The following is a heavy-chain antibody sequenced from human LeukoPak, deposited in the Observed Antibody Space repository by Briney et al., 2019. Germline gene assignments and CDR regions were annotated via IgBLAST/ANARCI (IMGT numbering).Heavy chain of an antibody. CDR3: ARGQYQLLYEKYNWFDP. Sequence: PSAKLSCKASGGRFRNYVLTWVRQAPGQGLEWRGAIMPMFSTPTYAQKFQGRVTITADESTSTAYMELSSLRSEDTAVYYCARGQYQLLYEKYNWFDPWGQGTLVTVSS. CDR2: IMPMFSTP. J-gene: IGHJ5*02. D-gene: IGHD2-2*02. CDR1: GGRFRNYV. V-gene: IGHV1-69*13.